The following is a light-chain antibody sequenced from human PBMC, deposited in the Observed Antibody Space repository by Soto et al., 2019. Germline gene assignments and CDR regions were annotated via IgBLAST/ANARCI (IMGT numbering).Light chain of an antibody. CDR1: SGHSNYA. J-gene: IGLJ2*01. CDR2: LKSDGSH. Sequence: QSVLTQSPSASASLGASVKLTCTLSSGHSNYAIAWHQQQSEKGPRYLMKLKSDGSHSKGDGIPDRFSGSSSGAERYLTISSLQSEDEADYYCQTWGSGIVVFGGGTKLTVL. CDR3: QTWGSGIVV. V-gene: IGLV4-69*01.